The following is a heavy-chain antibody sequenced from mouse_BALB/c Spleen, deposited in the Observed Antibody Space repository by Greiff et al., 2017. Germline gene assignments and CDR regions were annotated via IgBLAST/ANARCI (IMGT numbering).Heavy chain of an antibody. CDR2: ISTYYGDA. CDR1: GSTFPDYA. J-gene: IGHJ4*01. Sequence: QVQLQQPGAELVRPGVSVKFPCKGPGSTFPDYAMHWVKQSHAKILEWIGVISTYYGDASYNQKFKGKATMTVDKSSSTAYMELARLTLEDSAIYYCESRGRTVVAARGALDYWGQGTSVTVSS. CDR3: ESRGRTVVAARGALDY. D-gene: IGHD1-1*01. V-gene: IGHV1S137*01.